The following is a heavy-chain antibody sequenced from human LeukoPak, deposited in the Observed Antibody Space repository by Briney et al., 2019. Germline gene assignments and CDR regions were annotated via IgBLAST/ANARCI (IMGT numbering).Heavy chain of an antibody. D-gene: IGHD3-9*01. V-gene: IGHV3-23*01. Sequence: GGSLRLSCAASGFTFSTYAMSWVRQAPGKGLEWVSGISDSGGTTYYADSVKGRFTISRDNAKNTLYLQMNSLRAEDTAVYHCANDMTGPVDSWGQGTLVTVSS. J-gene: IGHJ4*02. CDR2: ISDSGGTT. CDR3: ANDMTGPVDS. CDR1: GFTFSTYA.